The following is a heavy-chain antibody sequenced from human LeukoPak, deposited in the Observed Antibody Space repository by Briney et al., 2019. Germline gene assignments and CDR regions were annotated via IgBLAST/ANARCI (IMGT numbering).Heavy chain of an antibody. J-gene: IGHJ3*02. CDR2: INNSDDTT. D-gene: IGHD4-11*01. CDR3: AKFEWVYNNPLGAFDI. Sequence: QPGGSLRLSCAASGFTFSSYAMSWVRQSPGKGLEWVSTINNSDDTTYYADSVKGRFTISRDNSKNTLYLQMNSPRAEDTAVYYCAKFEWVYNNPLGAFDIWGQGTMVTVSS. V-gene: IGHV3-23*01. CDR1: GFTFSSYA.